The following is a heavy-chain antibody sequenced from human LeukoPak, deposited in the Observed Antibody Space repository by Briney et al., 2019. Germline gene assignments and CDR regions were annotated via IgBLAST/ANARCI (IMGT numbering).Heavy chain of an antibody. V-gene: IGHV4-39*07. CDR2: IYYSGST. J-gene: IGHJ3*02. CDR1: GGSISSSSYY. Sequence: SETLSLTCTVSGGSISSSSYYWGWIRQPPGKGLEWIGSIYYSGSTYYNPSLKSRVTISVDTSKNQFSLKLSSVTAADTAVYYCARDTAVAGTHAFDIWGQGTMVTVSS. D-gene: IGHD6-19*01. CDR3: ARDTAVAGTHAFDI.